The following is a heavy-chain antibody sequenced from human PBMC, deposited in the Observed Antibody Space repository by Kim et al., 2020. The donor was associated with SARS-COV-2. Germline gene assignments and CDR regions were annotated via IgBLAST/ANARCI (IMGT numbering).Heavy chain of an antibody. D-gene: IGHD6-13*01. Sequence: GGSLRLYCAASGFTFSTYAMSWVRQAPGKGLEWVSTVGGSGGNTYHADSAKGRFTIFRDNSKNTVDLQMNSLRAEDTAVYYCAKGRSENIAAAFNYWGQG. CDR3: AKGRSENIAAAFNY. CDR2: VGGSGGNT. CDR1: GFTFSTYA. V-gene: IGHV3-23*01. J-gene: IGHJ4*02.